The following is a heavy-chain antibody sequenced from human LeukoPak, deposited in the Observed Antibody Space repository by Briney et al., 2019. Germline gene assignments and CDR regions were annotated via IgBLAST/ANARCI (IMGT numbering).Heavy chain of an antibody. D-gene: IGHD1-26*01. CDR1: GFTFSDYY. CDR2: ISSSGSTI. CDR3: ARLRGLYSDTNRYQTALDC. J-gene: IGHJ4*02. V-gene: IGHV3-11*04. Sequence: GGSLRLSCAASGFTFSDYYMSWIRQAPGKGLEWVSYISSSGSTIYYADSVKGRFTISRDNAKNSLYVQMNSLRAEDTAVYYCARLRGLYSDTNRYQTALDCWGQGTLVTVSS.